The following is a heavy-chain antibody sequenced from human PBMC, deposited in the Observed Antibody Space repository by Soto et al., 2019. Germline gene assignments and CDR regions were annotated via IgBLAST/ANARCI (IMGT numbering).Heavy chain of an antibody. V-gene: IGHV1-69*18. CDR3: VVMGNVAVSNPRSFDY. CDR2: IVPIFETL. J-gene: IGHJ4*02. D-gene: IGHD6-19*01. Sequence: QVQLVQSGAEVKKPGSSVKVSCKASGATFSGYAINLVRQAPGQGLEWLGRIVPIFETLNYAERFQGRVAITADESTNTGYMELTNLTHEDTAVYYCVVMGNVAVSNPRSFDYWGQGTQVTVSS. CDR1: GATFSGYA.